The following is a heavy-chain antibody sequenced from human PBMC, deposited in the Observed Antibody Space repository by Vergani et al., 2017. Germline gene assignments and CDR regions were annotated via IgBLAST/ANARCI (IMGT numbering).Heavy chain of an antibody. CDR3: ARERLNIEGVTSNWFDP. D-gene: IGHD1-26*01. CDR1: GYTFTTYG. Sequence: QVQLVQSGTEVKKPGASVKVSCKASGYTFTTYGISWVRQAPGQGLEWMGWISASNGNTNYAQKLLGRVTMTTDKSTSTAYMELRSLRSDDTAVYYCARERLNIEGVTSNWFDPWGQGTLVTVSS. CDR2: ISASNGNT. J-gene: IGHJ5*02. V-gene: IGHV1-18*01.